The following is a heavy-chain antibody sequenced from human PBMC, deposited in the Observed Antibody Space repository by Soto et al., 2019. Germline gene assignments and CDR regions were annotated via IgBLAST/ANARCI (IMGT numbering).Heavy chain of an antibody. CDR2: IYYSGST. CDR3: ARDRRGVTYYYMVV. CDR1: GGSISSYY. J-gene: IGHJ6*03. Sequence: SETLSLTCTVSGGSISSYYWSWIRQPPGKGLEWIGYIYYSGSTNYNPSLKSRVTISVDTSKNQFSLKLSSVTAADTAVYYCARDRRGVTYYYMVVWGKGTPVSVSS. V-gene: IGHV4-59*01.